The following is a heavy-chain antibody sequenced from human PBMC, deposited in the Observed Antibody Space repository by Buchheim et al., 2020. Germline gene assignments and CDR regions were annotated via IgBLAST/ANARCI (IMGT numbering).Heavy chain of an antibody. CDR1: GGSISSYY. CDR3: ARLQSRRYCSGGSCYSSYYYGMDV. V-gene: IGHV4-59*01. J-gene: IGHJ6*02. CDR2: IYYSGST. Sequence: QVQLQESGPGLVKPSETLSLTCTVSGGSISSYYWSWIRQPPGKGLEWIGYIYYSGSTNYNPSLKSRVTISVDTSKNQFSLKLSSVTAADTAVYYCARLQSRRYCSGGSCYSSYYYGMDVWGQGT. D-gene: IGHD2-15*01.